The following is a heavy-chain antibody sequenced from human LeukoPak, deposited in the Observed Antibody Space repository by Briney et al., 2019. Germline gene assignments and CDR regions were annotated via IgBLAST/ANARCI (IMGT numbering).Heavy chain of an antibody. CDR2: IKSDGSST. D-gene: IGHD3-22*01. CDR3: ARAPSDSSGYYPEYFQH. Sequence: GGSLRLSCATSGFTLSSYWMHWVRQAPGKGLVWVSRIKSDGSSTNYADSVKGRFTISRGNAKNTLYLQMNSLRAEDTAVYYCARAPSDSSGYYPEYFQHWGQGTLVTVSS. J-gene: IGHJ1*01. V-gene: IGHV3-74*01. CDR1: GFTLSSYW.